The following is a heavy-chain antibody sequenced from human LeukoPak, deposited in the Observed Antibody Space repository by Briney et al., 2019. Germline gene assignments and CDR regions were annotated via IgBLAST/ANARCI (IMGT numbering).Heavy chain of an antibody. CDR2: TNPSSGNT. V-gene: IGHV1-46*01. CDR3: ARDKDSTGWYGGFDS. J-gene: IGHJ4*02. Sequence: ASVKVSCKQSVYTFTRHWLHWVRQDPGQGLEWMGITNPSSGNTAYAQKFQGRITMTRDTSTSTVYMELSSLRSDDTAVYYCARDKDSTGWYGGFDSWGQGTLVTVSS. D-gene: IGHD6-19*01. CDR1: VYTFTRHW.